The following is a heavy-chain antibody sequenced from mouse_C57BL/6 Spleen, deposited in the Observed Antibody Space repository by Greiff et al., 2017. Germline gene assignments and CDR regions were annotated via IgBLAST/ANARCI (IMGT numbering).Heavy chain of an antibody. CDR1: GYSFTDYN. V-gene: IGHV1-39*01. CDR3: AREGYGTYGNYFDY. J-gene: IGHJ2*01. CDR2: INPNYGTT. D-gene: IGHD2-1*01. Sequence: VQLQQSGPELVKPGASVKISCKASGYSFTDYNMNWVKQSNGKSLEWIGVINPNYGTTSYNKKFKGKGTLTVDQSSSTAYMQRNRLTYEDSAVYYCAREGYGTYGNYFDYWGQGTTLTVSS.